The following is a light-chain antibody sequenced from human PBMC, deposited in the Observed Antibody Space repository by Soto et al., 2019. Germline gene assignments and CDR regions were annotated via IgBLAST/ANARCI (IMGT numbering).Light chain of an antibody. V-gene: IGLV1-40*01. Sequence: QSVLTQPPSVSGAPGHRVTISCTGSSSNLGAGYDVHWYQHLPGTAPKLLLYGNNNRPSGVPDRFSGSKSGTSASLAITGLQAEDEADDYCQSYDSSLSGSKVFGGGTKLTVL. CDR2: GNN. J-gene: IGLJ2*01. CDR3: QSYDSSLSGSKV. CDR1: SSNLGAGYD.